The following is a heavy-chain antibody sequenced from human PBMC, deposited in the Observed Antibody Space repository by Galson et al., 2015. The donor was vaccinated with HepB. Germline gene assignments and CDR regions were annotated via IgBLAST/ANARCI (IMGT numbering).Heavy chain of an antibody. D-gene: IGHD3-10*01. J-gene: IGHJ3*02. V-gene: IGHV1-24*01. Sequence: SVKVSCKVSGYTLTELSMHWVRQAPGKGLEWMGGFDPEDGETIYAQKFQGRVTMTEDTSTDTAYMELSSLRSEDTAVYYCATRKGRFGEPGGAFDIRGQGTMVTVSS. CDR2: FDPEDGET. CDR1: GYTLTELS. CDR3: ATRKGRFGEPGGAFDI.